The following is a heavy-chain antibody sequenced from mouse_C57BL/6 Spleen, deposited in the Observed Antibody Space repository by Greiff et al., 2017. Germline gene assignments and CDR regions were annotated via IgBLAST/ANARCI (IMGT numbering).Heavy chain of an antibody. V-gene: IGHV1-15*01. CDR2: IDPETGGT. D-gene: IGHD1-1*01. CDR3: TNGDGSSYFDY. J-gene: IGHJ2*01. CDR1: GYTFTDYE. Sequence: QVQLQQSGAELVRPGASVTLSCKASGYTFTDYEMHWVKQTPVHGLEWIGAIDPETGGTAYNQKFKGKAILTADKSSSTAYMELRSLTSEDSAVYYCTNGDGSSYFDYWGQGTTLTVSS.